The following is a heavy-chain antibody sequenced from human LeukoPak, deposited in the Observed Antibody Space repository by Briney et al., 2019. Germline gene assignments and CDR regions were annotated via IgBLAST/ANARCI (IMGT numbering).Heavy chain of an antibody. CDR2: IYYSGST. J-gene: IGHJ4*02. V-gene: IGHV4-59*08. D-gene: IGHD3-3*01. Sequence: PSETLSLTCTVSGGSISSYYWSWIRQPPGKGLEWIGYIYYSGSTYYNPSLKSRVTISVDTSKNQFSLKLRSVTAADTAVYYCARHISDDFWSGNDYWGQGTLVTVSS. CDR3: ARHISDDFWSGNDY. CDR1: GGSISSYY.